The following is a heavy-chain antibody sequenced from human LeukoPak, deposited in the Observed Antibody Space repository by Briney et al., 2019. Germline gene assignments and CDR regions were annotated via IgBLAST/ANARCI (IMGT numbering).Heavy chain of an antibody. CDR1: GGSISSYY. Sequence: PSETLSLTCTVSGGSISSYYWSWIRQPAGKGLEWIGRIYTSESPTYNPSLKSRVTMSLDTSKNQFSLKLSSVTAADTAVYYCARVSEGVSSSWQSDYWGQGTLVTVSS. CDR2: IYTSESP. J-gene: IGHJ4*02. D-gene: IGHD6-13*01. V-gene: IGHV4-4*07. CDR3: ARVSEGVSSSWQSDY.